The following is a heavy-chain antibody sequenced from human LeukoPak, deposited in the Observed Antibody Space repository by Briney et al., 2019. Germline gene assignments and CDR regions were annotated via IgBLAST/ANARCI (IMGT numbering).Heavy chain of an antibody. J-gene: IGHJ4*02. V-gene: IGHV4-4*07. CDR2: LYTSGST. CDR3: AKCLHLWFSSPDY. CDR1: GGSISSYY. Sequence: SETLSLTCTVSGGSISSYYWSWIRQSAGKGLEWIGRLYTSGSTNYNPSLKSRVTMSVDTSKNQFSLKLSSVTAADTAVYYCAKCLHLWFSSPDYWGQGILVTVSS. D-gene: IGHD5-24*01.